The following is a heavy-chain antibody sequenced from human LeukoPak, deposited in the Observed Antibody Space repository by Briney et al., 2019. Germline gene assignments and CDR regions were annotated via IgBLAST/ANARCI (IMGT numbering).Heavy chain of an antibody. Sequence: GGSLRLSCAASGFTVSSNYMSWVRQAPGKGLEWVSVIYGGGSTYYADSVKGRFTISRDNSKNTLYLQMNSLRAEDTAVYYCARDAGYYYDSSGYYSGWGQGTLVTVSS. D-gene: IGHD3-22*01. J-gene: IGHJ4*02. CDR2: IYGGGST. CDR1: GFTVSSNY. CDR3: ARDAGYYYDSSGYYSG. V-gene: IGHV3-53*01.